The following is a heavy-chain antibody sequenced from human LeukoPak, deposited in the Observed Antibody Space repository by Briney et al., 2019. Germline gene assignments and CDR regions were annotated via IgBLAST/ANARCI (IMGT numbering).Heavy chain of an antibody. CDR1: GYTFTGYY. Sequence: ASVKVSCKASGYTFTGYYMHWVRQAPGQGLEWMGRIIPILGIANYAQKFQGRVTITADKSTSTAYMELSSLRSEDTAVYYCARDHSSVVVVPAADPWGQGTLVTVSS. J-gene: IGHJ5*02. CDR2: IIPILGIA. V-gene: IGHV1-69*04. CDR3: ARDHSSVVVVPAADP. D-gene: IGHD2-2*01.